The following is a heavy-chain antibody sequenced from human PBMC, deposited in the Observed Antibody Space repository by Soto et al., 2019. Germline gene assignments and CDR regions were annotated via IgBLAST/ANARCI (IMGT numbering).Heavy chain of an antibody. CDR3: ARARMVRGVIYYYGMDV. J-gene: IGHJ6*02. CDR1: GGSISSGCNY. V-gene: IGHV4-31*11. CDR2: SYYSGST. Sequence: QVQLQESGPGLVKSSQTLSLTCAVSGGSISSGCNYWSWIRQHPGKGLEWIGYSYYSGSTYYNPSLKCRVTTSVDTSNNQFSLKLNSVTAADTAVYYCARARMVRGVIYYYGMDVWGQGTTVTVSS. D-gene: IGHD3-10*01.